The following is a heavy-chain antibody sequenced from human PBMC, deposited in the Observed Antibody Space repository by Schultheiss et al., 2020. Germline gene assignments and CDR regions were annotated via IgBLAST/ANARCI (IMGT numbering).Heavy chain of an antibody. J-gene: IGHJ3*02. V-gene: IGHV3-74*01. Sequence: GGSLRLSCAASGFTFSSYWMHWVRQAPGKGLVWVSRINSDGSSTSYADSVKGRFTISRDNAKNTLYLQMNSLRAEDTAVYYCARARGSSSYAFDIWGQGTMVTVSS. CDR3: ARARGSSSYAFDI. CDR1: GFTFSSYW. D-gene: IGHD6-6*01. CDR2: INSDGSST.